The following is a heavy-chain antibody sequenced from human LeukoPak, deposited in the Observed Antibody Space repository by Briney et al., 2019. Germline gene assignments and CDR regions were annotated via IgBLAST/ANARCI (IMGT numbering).Heavy chain of an antibody. D-gene: IGHD2-21*01. CDR2: IGSSDSYI. CDR1: GFTYSYFR. V-gene: IGHV3-21*01. CDR3: ARVGMYVSSGDLDY. J-gene: IGHJ4*02. Sequence: GGSLSLSCAASGFTYSYFRMNWVRQAPGKGLDWVSSIGSSDSYIYYADSVQGRFTMSRRNARNSLYLQMNSLRAEDTAVYYCARVGMYVSSGDLDYWGQGILVTVSS.